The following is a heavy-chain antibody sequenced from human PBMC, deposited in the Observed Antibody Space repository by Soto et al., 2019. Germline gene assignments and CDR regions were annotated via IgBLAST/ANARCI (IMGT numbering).Heavy chain of an antibody. V-gene: IGHV3-74*01. CDR1: GFTFDTYW. D-gene: IGHD2-21*01. J-gene: IGHJ6*02. Sequence: GGSLRLSCAASGFTFDTYWMNWVRQAPGKGPEWLSGINSDGTISSYADSVKGRFTISGDNARNTLSLQMNSLRADDTAVYYCARLSGDHSAFFSYGMDARGQGTTVTVSS. CDR2: INSDGTIS. CDR3: ARLSGDHSAFFSYGMDA.